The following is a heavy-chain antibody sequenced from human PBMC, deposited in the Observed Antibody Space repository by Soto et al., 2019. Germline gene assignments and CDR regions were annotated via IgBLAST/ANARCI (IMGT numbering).Heavy chain of an antibody. CDR2: IYYSGST. CDR3: ARVVFSYGYSFWFDP. V-gene: IGHV4-59*01. CDR1: GGSISSYY. Sequence: SETLSLTCTVSGGSISSYYWSWIRQPPGKGLEWIGYIYYSGSTNYNPSLKSRVTISVDTSKNQFSLKLSSVTAADTAVYYCARVVFSYGYSFWFDPWGQGTLVTVSS. D-gene: IGHD5-18*01. J-gene: IGHJ5*02.